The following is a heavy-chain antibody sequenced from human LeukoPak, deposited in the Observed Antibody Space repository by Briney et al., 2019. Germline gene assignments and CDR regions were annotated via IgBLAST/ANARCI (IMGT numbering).Heavy chain of an antibody. CDR3: ARGLRGYSYGPWYY. J-gene: IGHJ4*02. CDR1: GGSISSYY. D-gene: IGHD5-18*01. V-gene: IGHV4-59*01. Sequence: PSETLSLTCTVSGGSISSYYWSWLRPTPEKGLEWIGYIYYSGSTNYNPSLKSRATLSVDTSKNQFSLKLSSVTDADSAVYYCARGLRGYSYGPWYYWGQGTLVTVSS. CDR2: IYYSGST.